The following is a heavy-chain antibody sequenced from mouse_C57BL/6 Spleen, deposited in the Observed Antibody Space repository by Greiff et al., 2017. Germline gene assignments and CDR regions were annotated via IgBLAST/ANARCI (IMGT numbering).Heavy chain of an antibody. D-gene: IGHD4-1*01. CDR3: ARCWDNWYIDV. Sequence: QVQLQQPGAELVKPGASVKLSCKASGYTFTSYWMHWVKQRPGQGLEWIGMIHPNSGSTNYNEKFKSKATLTVDKSSSTAYMQLSSLTSEESAVYYCARCWDNWYIDVWGTGTTVTVSS. CDR1: GYTFTSYW. J-gene: IGHJ1*03. CDR2: IHPNSGST. V-gene: IGHV1-64*01.